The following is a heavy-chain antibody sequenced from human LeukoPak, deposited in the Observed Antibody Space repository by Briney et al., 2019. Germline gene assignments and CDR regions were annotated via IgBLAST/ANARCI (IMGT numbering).Heavy chain of an antibody. D-gene: IGHD3-22*01. Sequence: TGGSLRLSCAASGFTVSSNYMSWVRQAPGKGLEWVSVIYSGGSTYYADSVKGRFTISRDNSKNTLYLQMNSLRAEDTAVYYCARDKPNYYDSSGYSYYGMDVWGQGTTVTVSS. V-gene: IGHV3-66*01. J-gene: IGHJ6*02. CDR1: GFTVSSNY. CDR3: ARDKPNYYDSSGYSYYGMDV. CDR2: IYSGGST.